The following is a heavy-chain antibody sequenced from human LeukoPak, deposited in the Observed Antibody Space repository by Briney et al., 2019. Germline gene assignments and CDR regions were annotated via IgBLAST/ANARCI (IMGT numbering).Heavy chain of an antibody. V-gene: IGHV3-30-3*01. J-gene: IGHJ4*02. CDR2: ISYDGSNK. CDR3: AREEWELLVSIFGY. CDR1: GFTFSSYA. D-gene: IGHD1-26*01. Sequence: GGSLRLSCAASGFTFSSYAMHWVRQAPGKGLEWVAVISYDGSNKYYADSVKGRFTISRDNSKNTLYLQMNSLRAEDTAVYYCAREEWELLVSIFGYWGQGTLVTVSS.